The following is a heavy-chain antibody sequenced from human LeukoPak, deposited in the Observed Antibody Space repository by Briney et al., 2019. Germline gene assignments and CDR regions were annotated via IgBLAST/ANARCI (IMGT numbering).Heavy chain of an antibody. V-gene: IGHV1-8*01. Sequence: VASVKVSCKASGYTFTNDDINWVRQATGQGLEWMGWMNPNSGNTGYAQKFQGRVTMTRNTSINTAYMELSSLRSDDTAVYYCARGWGSSWSMDAFDIWGQGTMVTVSS. CDR1: GYTFTNDD. J-gene: IGHJ3*02. CDR3: ARGWGSSWSMDAFDI. D-gene: IGHD6-13*01. CDR2: MNPNSGNT.